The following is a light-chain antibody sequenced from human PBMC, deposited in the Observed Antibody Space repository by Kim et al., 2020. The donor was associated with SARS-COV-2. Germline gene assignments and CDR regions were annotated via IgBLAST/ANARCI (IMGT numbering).Light chain of an antibody. CDR2: EVS. CDR1: RSDVGSYNR. CDR3: SSYTSSSTLI. J-gene: IGLJ2*01. V-gene: IGLV2-18*02. Sequence: GQSVTISCTGTRSDVGSYNRVSWYQQPPGTAPKLIIYEVSDRPSGVPHRFSGSKSGNTASLTISWLQTEDEADYYCSSYTSSSTLIFGGGTKVTVL.